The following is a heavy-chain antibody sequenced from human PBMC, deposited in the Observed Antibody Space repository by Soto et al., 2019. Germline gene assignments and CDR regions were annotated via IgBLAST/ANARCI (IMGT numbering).Heavy chain of an antibody. CDR3: AREAQRGGMDV. CDR1: GFTFSSYD. CDR2: IGTAGDP. D-gene: IGHD6-25*01. V-gene: IGHV3-13*05. J-gene: IGHJ6*02. Sequence: PGGSLRLSCTASGFTFSSYDMHWVRQATGKGLEWVAAIGTAGDPYYPASVKGRITISRENAKNSLYLQMNRLRAGNTAVYYCAREAQRGGMDVWGQGTTATVSS.